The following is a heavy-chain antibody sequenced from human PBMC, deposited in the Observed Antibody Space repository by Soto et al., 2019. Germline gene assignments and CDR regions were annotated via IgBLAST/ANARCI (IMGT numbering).Heavy chain of an antibody. D-gene: IGHD3-22*01. CDR3: ARDLGYYYDSSGYYLFDY. J-gene: IGHJ4*02. V-gene: IGHV1-18*01. CDR2: ISVYNGNT. CDR1: GYTFTSYG. Sequence: ASVKVSCKASGYTFTSYGISWVRQAPGQGLEWMGWISVYNGNTNYAQKLQGRVTMTTDTSTNTAYMELRSLRSDDTAVYYCARDLGYYYDSSGYYLFDYWGQGTLVTVSS.